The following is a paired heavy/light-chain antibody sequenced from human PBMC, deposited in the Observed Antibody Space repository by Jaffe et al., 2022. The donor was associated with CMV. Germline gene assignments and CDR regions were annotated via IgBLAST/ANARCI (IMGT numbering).Heavy chain of an antibody. J-gene: IGHJ3*02. CDR3: ARASYYSDNSGYFDAFDI. CDR2: IYTSGST. CDR1: GGSMNTYY. V-gene: IGHV4-4*07. Sequence: QVQLQESGPGLVKPSETLSLTCTVSGGSMNTYYWSWIRQPAGKGLQWIGRIYTSGSTNYNPSLRSRVTMSVDTSKSQFSLNLNSVTAADTAVYFCARASYYSDNSGYFDAFDIWGQGTMVTVSS. D-gene: IGHD3-22*01.
Light chain of an antibody. J-gene: IGLJ1*01. CDR2: EDN. Sequence: QSVLTQPPSVSAAPGQKVAISCSGSSSNIGNNYVSWYQHLPGTAPKLLIYEDNKRPSGIPDRFSGSKSGTSATLVITGLQTGDEADYYCETWDSLSTGVFGPGTKVTVL. CDR3: ETWDSLSTGV. V-gene: IGLV1-51*02. CDR1: SSNIGNNY.